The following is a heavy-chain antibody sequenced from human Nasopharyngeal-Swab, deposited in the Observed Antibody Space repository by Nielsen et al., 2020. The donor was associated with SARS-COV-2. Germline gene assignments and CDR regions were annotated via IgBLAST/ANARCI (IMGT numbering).Heavy chain of an antibody. CDR3: ARDESWRYYYGMDV. D-gene: IGHD1-1*01. CDR2: INHSGST. CDR1: GGSFSGYY. J-gene: IGHJ6*02. Sequence: SETLSLTCAVYGGSFSGYYWSWIRQPPGKGLEWIGEINHSGSTNYNPSLKSRVTISVDTSKNQLSLKLSSVTAADTAVYYCARDESWRYYYGMDVWGQGTTVTVS. V-gene: IGHV4-34*01.